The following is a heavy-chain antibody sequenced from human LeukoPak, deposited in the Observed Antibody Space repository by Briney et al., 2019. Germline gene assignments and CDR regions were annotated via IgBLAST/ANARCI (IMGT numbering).Heavy chain of an antibody. CDR1: GGSISNYY. CDR3: ARATSSYNDY. V-gene: IGHV4-59*01. CDR2: VSYTGSI. J-gene: IGHJ4*02. Sequence: PSETLSLTCIVSGGSISNYYWSWIRQSPGKGLEWIGYVSYTGSINYNPSLSHRVTMSLDTSKNQFSLNLSSVTAADTAVYYCARATSSYNDYWGQGTLVTVSS. D-gene: IGHD1-1*01.